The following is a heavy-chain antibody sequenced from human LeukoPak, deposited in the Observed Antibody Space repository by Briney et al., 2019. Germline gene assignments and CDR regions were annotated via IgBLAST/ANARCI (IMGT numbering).Heavy chain of an antibody. CDR2: IYRGGVT. V-gene: IGHV3-53*01. CDR3: ATLGWLHSDY. D-gene: IGHD5-12*01. J-gene: IGHJ4*02. Sequence: GGSLRLSCAASGFTVGSNYMNWVRQTPGKGLGWVSVIYRGGVTYYADSVKGRFTISRDISKNTLYLQMNSLRVDDTAVYYCATLGWLHSDYWGQGILVTVSS. CDR1: GFTVGSNY.